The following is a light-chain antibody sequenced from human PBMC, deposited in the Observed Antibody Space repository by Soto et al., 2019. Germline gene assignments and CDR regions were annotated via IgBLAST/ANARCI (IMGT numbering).Light chain of an antibody. Sequence: DLQMAQSPSSLSAFVGDRVTVTCQASQDIRKQLNWYQQQPGKAPKLLIYDASSLERGVPSRFSGSGSGTAFILTIDNLQPEDAAMYYCQHFASLPYSFGQGTKLEI. CDR3: QHFASLPYS. CDR1: QDIRKQ. CDR2: DAS. J-gene: IGKJ2*03. V-gene: IGKV1-33*01.